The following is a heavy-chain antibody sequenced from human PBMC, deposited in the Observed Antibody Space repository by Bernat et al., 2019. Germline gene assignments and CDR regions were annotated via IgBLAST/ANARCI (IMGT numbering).Heavy chain of an antibody. Sequence: EVQLVESGGGLVQPGGSLRLSCTASGFTFSDYAMSWVRLAPGKGLDWVSSITRGGITHYADSVKGRFIISRDNSKNTLYLQMNSLRAEDTAVFYCAKSFRAFDSSTNYLAFNHWGQGTLVTVSS. V-gene: IGHV3-23*04. CDR3: AKSFRAFDSSTNYLAFNH. D-gene: IGHD5-24*01. CDR1: GFTFSDYA. CDR2: ITRGGIT. J-gene: IGHJ4*02.